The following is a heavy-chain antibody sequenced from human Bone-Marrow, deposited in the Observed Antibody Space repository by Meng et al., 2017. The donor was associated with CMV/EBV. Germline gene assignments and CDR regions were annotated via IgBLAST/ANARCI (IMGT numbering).Heavy chain of an antibody. CDR1: GGSISSGGYY. J-gene: IGHJ4*02. CDR3: ARERFGELIFFFDY. V-gene: IGHV4-31*02. Sequence: SGGSISSGGYYWSWIRQHPGKGLEWIGYIYYSGRTYYNPSLKSRVTISVDTSKNQFSLKLSSVTAADTAVYYCARERFGELIFFFDYWGQGTLVTVSS. CDR2: IYYSGRT. D-gene: IGHD3-10*01.